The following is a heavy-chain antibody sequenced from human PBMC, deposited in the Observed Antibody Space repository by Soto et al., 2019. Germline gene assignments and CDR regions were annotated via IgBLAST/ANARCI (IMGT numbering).Heavy chain of an antibody. J-gene: IGHJ4*02. CDR2: IRSKANSYAT. Sequence: EVQLVESGGGLVQPGGSLKLSCAASGFTFSGSAMHWVRQASGKGLEWVGRIRSKANSYATAYAASGKGRFTISRDDSKNPAYLQMNSLKTEDTAVYYCTRHKGIDDFWSCYYPLFDYWGQGALVTVSS. V-gene: IGHV3-73*01. D-gene: IGHD3-3*01. CDR3: TRHKGIDDFWSCYYPLFDY. CDR1: GFTFSGSA.